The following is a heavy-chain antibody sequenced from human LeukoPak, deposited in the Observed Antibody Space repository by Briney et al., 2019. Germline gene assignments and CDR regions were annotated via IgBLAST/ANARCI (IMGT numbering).Heavy chain of an antibody. D-gene: IGHD2-21*02. CDR3: SRVYCGGDCYQFDP. J-gene: IGHJ5*02. V-gene: IGHV4-61*02. Sequence: SETLSLTCTVSGGSISSGSYYWNWIRQPAGKGLEWIVRIYTSGSTNYNRSLKSRVTISVDTSKNQFSPKLSSVTAADTAVYYCSRVYCGGDCYQFDPWGQGTLVTVSS. CDR2: IYTSGST. CDR1: GGSISSGSYY.